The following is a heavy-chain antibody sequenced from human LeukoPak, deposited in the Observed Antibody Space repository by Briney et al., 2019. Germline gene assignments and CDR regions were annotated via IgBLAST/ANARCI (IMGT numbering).Heavy chain of an antibody. Sequence: PSETLSLTCTVSGGSISSGGYYWSWIRQHPGKGLEWIGYIYYSGSTYYNPSLKSRVTISVDTSKNQFSLKLSSVTAADTAVYYCARVDGALDFWSGYYRVDAFDIWGQGTMVTVSS. V-gene: IGHV4-31*03. CDR3: ARVDGALDFWSGYYRVDAFDI. D-gene: IGHD3-3*01. CDR1: GGSISSGGYY. J-gene: IGHJ3*02. CDR2: IYYSGST.